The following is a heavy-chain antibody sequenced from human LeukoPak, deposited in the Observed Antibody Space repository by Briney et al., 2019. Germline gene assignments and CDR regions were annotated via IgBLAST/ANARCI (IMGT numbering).Heavy chain of an antibody. CDR1: GFTFDDYA. Sequence: PGRSLRLSCAASGFTFDDYAMHWVRQAPGKGLEWVSGISWNSGSIGYADSVKGRFTISRDNAKNSLYLQMNSLRAEDTAVYYCARARNEDYWGQGTLVTVSS. CDR2: ISWNSGSI. V-gene: IGHV3-9*01. D-gene: IGHD1-1*01. J-gene: IGHJ4*02. CDR3: ARARNEDY.